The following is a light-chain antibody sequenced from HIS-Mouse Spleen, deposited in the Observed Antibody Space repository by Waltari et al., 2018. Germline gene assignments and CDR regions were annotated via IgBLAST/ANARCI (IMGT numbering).Light chain of an antibody. J-gene: IGLJ1*01. CDR3: SSYTSSSTF. CDR2: EVS. Sequence: QSALTQPASVSGSPGQSITISCTGTSSDVGGYKYVSWYQQPPGKAPKLMIYEVSNLPSGVSNRFSGSKSGNTASLTISGLQAEDEADYYCSSYTSSSTFFGTGTKVTVL. V-gene: IGLV2-14*01. CDR1: SSDVGGYKY.